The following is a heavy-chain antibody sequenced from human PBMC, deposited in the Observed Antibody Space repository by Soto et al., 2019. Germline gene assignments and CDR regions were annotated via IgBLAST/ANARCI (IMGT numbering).Heavy chain of an antibody. CDR1: GGSISSGGYS. D-gene: IGHD3-10*01. Sequence: SETLSLTCAVSGGSISSGGYSWSWIRQPPGKGLEWIGYIYHSGNTYYNPSLKSRVTISVDRSKNQFSLKLSSVTAADTAVYYCAGMVRGVISWFDPWGQGTLVTVSS. CDR3: AGMVRGVISWFDP. CDR2: IYHSGNT. J-gene: IGHJ5*02. V-gene: IGHV4-30-2*01.